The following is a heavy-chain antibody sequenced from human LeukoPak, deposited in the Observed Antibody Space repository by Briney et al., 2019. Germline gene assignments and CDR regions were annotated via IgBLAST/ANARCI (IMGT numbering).Heavy chain of an antibody. CDR3: ARVSGTTGTTHWFDP. J-gene: IGHJ5*02. CDR2: IYTSGST. V-gene: IGHV4-4*07. Sequence: SETLSLTCTVSGDSISSYYWSWLRQPAGKGLEWLGRIYTSGSTNYNPSLKSRVTMSADTSKNQFSLKLSSVTPADTSVYYCARVSGTTGTTHWFDPWGQGTLVTVSS. CDR1: GDSISSYY. D-gene: IGHD1-1*01.